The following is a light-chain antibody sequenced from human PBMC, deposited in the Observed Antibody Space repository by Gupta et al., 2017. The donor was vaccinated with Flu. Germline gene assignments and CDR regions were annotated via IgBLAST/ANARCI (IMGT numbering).Light chain of an antibody. Sequence: VTPGEPAASSCRSSQSLLHSNGYNYLSWYLQKPGQSPQLLIYLGSNRASGVPDRFSGSGSGTDFTLKISRVEAGDVGVYYCMQALQSPRTFGQGTKVEIK. J-gene: IGKJ1*01. V-gene: IGKV2-28*01. CDR1: QSLLHSNGYNY. CDR3: MQALQSPRT. CDR2: LGS.